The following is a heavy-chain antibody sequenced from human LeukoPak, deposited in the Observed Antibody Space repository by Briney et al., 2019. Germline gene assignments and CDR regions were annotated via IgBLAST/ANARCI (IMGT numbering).Heavy chain of an antibody. CDR3: ARAFGGNRLWSVID. J-gene: IGHJ4*02. Sequence: SETLSLTCTVSGGSISSSSYYWGWIRQPPGKGLEWIGYIYYSGSTNYNPSLKSRVTISVDTSKNQFSLKLSSVTAADTAVYYCARAFGGNRLWSVIDWGQGTLVTVSS. CDR1: GGSISSSSYY. CDR2: IYYSGST. D-gene: IGHD2-21*01. V-gene: IGHV4-61*05.